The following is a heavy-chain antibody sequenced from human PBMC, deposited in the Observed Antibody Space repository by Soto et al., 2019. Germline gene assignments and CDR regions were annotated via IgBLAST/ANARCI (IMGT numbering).Heavy chain of an antibody. D-gene: IGHD2-2*01. V-gene: IGHV3-66*04. CDR2: IYSSGSP. J-gene: IGHJ4*02. CDR3: ARRGTTICYDY. CDR1: GFTVSSNY. Sequence: GGSLRLSCVASGFTVSSNYMSWVRQAPGKGLEWISVIYSSGSPHYADSVKGRFTISRDNSKNTLYLQLNSLRAEDTAVYYCARRGTTICYDYWGQGTLVTVSS.